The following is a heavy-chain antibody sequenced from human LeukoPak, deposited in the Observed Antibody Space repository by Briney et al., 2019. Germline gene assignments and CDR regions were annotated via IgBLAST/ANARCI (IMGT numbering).Heavy chain of an antibody. CDR1: SASISSSPHF. J-gene: IGHJ4*02. D-gene: IGHD3-10*01. V-gene: IGHV4-39*02. Sequence: SGTLSLTCTVSSASISSSPHFWAWIRQSPGKGLEWIGSISYSGTTYYNPSLKSRVTISVDTSENHFSLKLSSVTAADTAVYYCAANSADYNTLGSSYKVWGQGTLVTVSS. CDR3: AANSADYNTLGSSYKV. CDR2: ISYSGTT.